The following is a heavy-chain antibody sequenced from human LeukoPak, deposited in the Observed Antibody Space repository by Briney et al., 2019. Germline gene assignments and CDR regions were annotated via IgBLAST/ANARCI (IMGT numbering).Heavy chain of an antibody. CDR1: GFTFSSYS. V-gene: IGHV3-48*04. J-gene: IGHJ1*01. CDR3: ARVPNCSGGSCYFGFQH. D-gene: IGHD2-15*01. CDR2: ISSSSSTI. Sequence: GGSLRLSCAASGFTFSSYSMNWVRQAPGKGLEWVSYISSSSSTIYYADSVKGRFTISRDNAKNSLYLQMNSLRAEDTAVYYCARVPNCSGGSCYFGFQHWGQGTLVTVSS.